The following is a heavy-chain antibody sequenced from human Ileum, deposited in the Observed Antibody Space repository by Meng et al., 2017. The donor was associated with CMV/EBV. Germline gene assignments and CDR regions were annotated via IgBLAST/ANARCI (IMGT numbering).Heavy chain of an antibody. V-gene: IGHV3-74*01. J-gene: IGHJ4*02. D-gene: IGHD4/OR15-4a*01. CDR1: GFSFSTYW. CDR3: ATLWGWGVGY. Sequence: GESLKISCVASGFSFSTYWMHWVRQAPGKGLVWVARIDSDESDTSDESKTRYADSVKGRFIISRYNAKNSLDLQMNNLKVDDTAVYYCATLWGWGVGYWGQGTLVTVSS. CDR2: IDSDESDTSDESKT.